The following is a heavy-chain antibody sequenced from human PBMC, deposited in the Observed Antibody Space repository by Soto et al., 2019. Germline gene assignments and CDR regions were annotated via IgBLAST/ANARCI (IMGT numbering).Heavy chain of an antibody. V-gene: IGHV3-21*01. Sequence: PGGSLRLSCAASGFTFSSYSMNWVRQAPGKGLEWVSSISSSSSYIYYADSVKGRFTISRDNAKNSLYLQMNSLRAEDTAVYYCARDRGFGDYYYDSPYNWFDPWGQGTLVTVSS. J-gene: IGHJ5*02. CDR2: ISSSSSYI. CDR3: ARDRGFGDYYYDSPYNWFDP. D-gene: IGHD3-22*01. CDR1: GFTFSSYS.